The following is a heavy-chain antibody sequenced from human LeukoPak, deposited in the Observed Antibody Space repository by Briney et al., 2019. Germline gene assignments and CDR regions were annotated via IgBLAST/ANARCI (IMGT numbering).Heavy chain of an antibody. CDR2: IIPIFGTA. J-gene: IGHJ4*02. V-gene: IGHV1-69*13. Sequence: SVKVSCKASGGTFRTFAISWVRQAPGQGLEWMGGIIPIFGTANYAQKFQGRVTITADESTSTAYMELSSLRSEDTAVYYCARARRDGYNLGGGAIFDFDYWGQGTLVTVSS. CDR1: GGTFRTFA. D-gene: IGHD5-24*01. CDR3: ARARRDGYNLGGGAIFDFDY.